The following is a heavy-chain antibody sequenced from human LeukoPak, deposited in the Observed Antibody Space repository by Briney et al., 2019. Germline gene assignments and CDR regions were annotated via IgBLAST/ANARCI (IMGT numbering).Heavy chain of an antibody. Sequence: GGSLRLSCAASGFTFRNYGMNWVRQAPGKGPEWVSYISSSSSSVNYAGSVKGRFTISRDNAQNSLYLQMNSLRGEDTAVYYCTTDCGKTYNWNYVSGGRSPTESDYWGQGTLVTVSS. CDR2: ISSSSSSV. V-gene: IGHV3-21*06. CDR3: TTDCGKTYNWNYVSGGRSPTESDY. CDR1: GFTFRNYG. J-gene: IGHJ4*02. D-gene: IGHD1-7*01.